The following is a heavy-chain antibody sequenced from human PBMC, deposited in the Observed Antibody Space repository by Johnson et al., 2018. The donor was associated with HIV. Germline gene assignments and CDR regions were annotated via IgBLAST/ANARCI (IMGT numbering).Heavy chain of an antibody. CDR1: GFSISTEW. V-gene: IGHV3-7*03. J-gene: IGHJ3*02. CDR2: IKEDGSVK. CDR3: AREGIAAARSECAFDI. D-gene: IGHD6-13*01. Sequence: VQVVESGGGLVQPGGSLRLSCAASGFSISTEWMTWVRQAPGKGLEWVANIKEDGSVKYYVDSVKGRFTISRDNTLNSLYLQMNNLRAEDTAVYYCAREGIAAARSECAFDIWGQGTMVTISS.